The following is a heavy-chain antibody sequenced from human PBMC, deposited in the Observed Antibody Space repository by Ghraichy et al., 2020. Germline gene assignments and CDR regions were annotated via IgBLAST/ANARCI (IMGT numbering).Heavy chain of an antibody. D-gene: IGHD3-10*01. CDR3: ARGGFNYGKQGFDY. J-gene: IGHJ4*02. CDR2: INPNSGYT. Sequence: ASVKVSCKASGYTLSGYFIHWVRQAPGQGLEWVGRINPNSGYTNSAQEFQGRVTMTWDTSISTAYMELSRLTSDDTVVYYCARGGFNYGKQGFDYWGQGTLVTGSS. V-gene: IGHV1-2*05. CDR1: GYTLSGYF.